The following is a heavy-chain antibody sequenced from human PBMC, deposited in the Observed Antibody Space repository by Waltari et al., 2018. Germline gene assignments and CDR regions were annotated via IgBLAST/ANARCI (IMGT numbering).Heavy chain of an antibody. J-gene: IGHJ5*02. CDR1: GGSISSYY. Sequence: QVQLQESGPGLVKPSETLSLTCTVSGGSISSYYWSWIRQPPGTGLEWIGYIYYSGSTNYNPSLKSRVTISVDTSKNQFSLKLSSVTAADTAVYYCARDNIDYDILTPTGWFDPWGQGTLVTVSS. D-gene: IGHD3-9*01. CDR3: ARDNIDYDILTPTGWFDP. V-gene: IGHV4-59*01. CDR2: IYYSGST.